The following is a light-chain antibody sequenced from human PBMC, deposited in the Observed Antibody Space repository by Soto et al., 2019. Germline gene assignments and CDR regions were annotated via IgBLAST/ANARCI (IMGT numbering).Light chain of an antibody. CDR2: GDN. V-gene: IGLV1-40*01. CDR3: QSYDISLHNYV. Sequence: QSVLTQPPSVSGAPGQRVSISCTGSTSNIGAPCDVHWYQHLPGTAPKLLIYGDNNRPSGVPDRFSGSKSGTSASLAITRLQAEDEAAYYCQSYDISLHNYVFGTGTKLTVL. CDR1: TSNIGAPCD. J-gene: IGLJ1*01.